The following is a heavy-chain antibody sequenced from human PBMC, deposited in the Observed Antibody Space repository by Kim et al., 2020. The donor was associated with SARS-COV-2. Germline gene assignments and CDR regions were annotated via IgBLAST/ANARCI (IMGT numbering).Heavy chain of an antibody. CDR2: INHSGST. Sequence: SETLSLTCAVYGGSFSGYYWSWIRQPPGKGLEWIGEINHSGSTNYNPSLKSRVTISVDTSKNQFSLKLSSVTAADTAVYYCARDRRLYSSSWGGITPVGYYYYGMDVWGQGTTVTVSS. CDR3: ARDRRLYSSSWGGITPVGYYYYGMDV. J-gene: IGHJ6*02. CDR1: GGSFSGYY. D-gene: IGHD6-13*01. V-gene: IGHV4-34*01.